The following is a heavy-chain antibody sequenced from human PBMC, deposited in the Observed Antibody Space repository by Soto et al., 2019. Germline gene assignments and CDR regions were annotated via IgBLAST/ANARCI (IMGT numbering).Heavy chain of an antibody. Sequence: GGSLRLSCVGSGFTFSNYWMHWVRQAPGKGLEWVSRVKSDGSSTSYADSVKGRFTISRDNAKNTLYLQMNSLRAEDTAVYYCTKANRYCSGANCFTFDYWGLGTLVTVSS. CDR2: VKSDGSST. CDR3: TKANRYCSGANCFTFDY. CDR1: GFTFSNYW. J-gene: IGHJ4*02. V-gene: IGHV3-74*01. D-gene: IGHD2-15*01.